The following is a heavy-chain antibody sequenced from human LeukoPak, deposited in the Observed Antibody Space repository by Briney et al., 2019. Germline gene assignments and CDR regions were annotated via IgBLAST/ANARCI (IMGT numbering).Heavy chain of an antibody. CDR3: AREGAVGGDI. Sequence: GASVKVSCKASGYIFTGNYIHWVRQAPGQGFEWKGWINPDSGGTHYAQKFQARVTMTRDTSISTAYMQLSRLTSDDTAVYYCAREGAVGGDIWGQGTLVTVSS. V-gene: IGHV1-2*02. D-gene: IGHD6-19*01. CDR1: GYIFTGNY. J-gene: IGHJ4*02. CDR2: INPDSGGT.